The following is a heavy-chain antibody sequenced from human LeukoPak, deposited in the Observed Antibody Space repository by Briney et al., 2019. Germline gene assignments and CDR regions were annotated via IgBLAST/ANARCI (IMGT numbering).Heavy chain of an antibody. V-gene: IGHV1-18*01. CDR2: ISAYNGNT. Sequence: ASVKVSCKASGYTFTSYGISWVRQAPGQGLEWMGWISAYNGNTNYAQKLQGRVTMTTDTSTSTAYMELSRLRSDDTAVYYCARDLLWFGEYAFDIWGQGTMVTVSS. CDR3: ARDLLWFGEYAFDI. D-gene: IGHD3-10*01. J-gene: IGHJ3*02. CDR1: GYTFTSYG.